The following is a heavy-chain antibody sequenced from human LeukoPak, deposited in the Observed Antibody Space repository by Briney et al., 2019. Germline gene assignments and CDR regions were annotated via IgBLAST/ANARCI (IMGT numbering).Heavy chain of an antibody. V-gene: IGHV4-4*07. D-gene: IGHD3-10*01. CDR1: GGSLSSYY. CDR2: IYTSGST. Sequence: SETLSLTCTVSGGSLSSYYWSWIWQPAGRGLEWIWGIYTSGSTEYSPSLKSRVSMSIDTSKNQFSLKLSSVTAADTAVYYCARDRHYDSRSKNWFDPWGQGTLVTVSS. J-gene: IGHJ5*02. CDR3: ARDRHYDSRSKNWFDP.